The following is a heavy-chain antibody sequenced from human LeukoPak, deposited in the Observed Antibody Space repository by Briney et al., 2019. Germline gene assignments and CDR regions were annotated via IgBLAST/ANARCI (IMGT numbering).Heavy chain of an antibody. J-gene: IGHJ6*03. V-gene: IGHV1-46*01. D-gene: IGHD6-19*01. CDR2: TNPSGGST. CDR3: ARDANGQAVAGLYYYYMDV. Sequence: ASVKVSCTASGYTFTSYYMHWVRQAPGQGLEWMGITNPSGGSTSYAQKFQGRVTMTRDMSTSTVYMELSSLRSEDTAVYYCARDANGQAVAGLYYYYMDVWGKGTTVTVSS. CDR1: GYTFTSYY.